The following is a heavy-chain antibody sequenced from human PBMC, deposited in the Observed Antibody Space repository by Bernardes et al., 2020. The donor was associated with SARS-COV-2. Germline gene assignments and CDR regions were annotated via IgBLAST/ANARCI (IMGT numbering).Heavy chain of an antibody. Sequence: SETLSLTCAVYGGSFSGYYWSWIRQPPGKGLEWIGGINHSGSTKYNPSLKSRVTISVDTSKNQFSLKLSSVTAADTAVYYCARGRGEQLHWFDPWGQGTLVTVSS. CDR3: ARGRGEQLHWFDP. J-gene: IGHJ5*02. CDR2: INHSGST. V-gene: IGHV4-34*01. D-gene: IGHD6-6*01. CDR1: GGSFSGYY.